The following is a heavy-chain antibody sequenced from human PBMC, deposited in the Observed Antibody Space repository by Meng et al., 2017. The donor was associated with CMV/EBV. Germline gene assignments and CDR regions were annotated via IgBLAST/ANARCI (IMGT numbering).Heavy chain of an antibody. V-gene: IGHV4-31*03. Sequence: LRLSSTVSGGSISSGGYYWSWIRQHPGKGLEWIGYIYYSGSTYYNPSLKSRVTISVDTSKNQFSLKLSSVTAADTAVYYCASRGDSHAFDIWGQGTMVTVSS. CDR1: GGSISSGGYY. D-gene: IGHD4-17*01. CDR3: ASRGDSHAFDI. CDR2: IYYSGST. J-gene: IGHJ3*02.